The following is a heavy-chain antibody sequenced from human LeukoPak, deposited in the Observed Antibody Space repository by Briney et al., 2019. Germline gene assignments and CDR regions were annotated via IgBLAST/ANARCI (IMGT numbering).Heavy chain of an antibody. J-gene: IGHJ4*02. D-gene: IGHD3-10*01. CDR3: ARDGPNYRFDH. Sequence: SETLSLTCTVSGGSISSYYWSWIRQPPGKGLEWIGYIYYSGSTNYNPSLKSRVTISVDTSKNQFSLKLSSVTAADTAVYYCARDGPNYRFDHWGQGTLVTVSS. CDR1: GGSISSYY. CDR2: IYYSGST. V-gene: IGHV4-59*01.